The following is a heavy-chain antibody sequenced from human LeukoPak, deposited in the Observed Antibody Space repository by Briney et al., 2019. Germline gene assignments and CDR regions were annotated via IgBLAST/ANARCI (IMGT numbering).Heavy chain of an antibody. D-gene: IGHD2-15*01. Sequence: PGGSLRLSCAASGFTFSSYWMSWVRQAPGKGLEWVSGINWNGGSTGYADSVKGRFTISRDNAKNSLYLQMNSLRAEDTALYYCARISGGGGYFDLWGQGTLVTVSS. CDR3: ARISGGGGYFDL. J-gene: IGHJ4*02. CDR1: GFTFSSYW. V-gene: IGHV3-20*04. CDR2: INWNGGST.